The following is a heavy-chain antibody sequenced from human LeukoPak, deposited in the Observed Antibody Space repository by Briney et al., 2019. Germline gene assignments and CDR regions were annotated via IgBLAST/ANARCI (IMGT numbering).Heavy chain of an antibody. CDR3: ARAYYYDSSGPSAY. D-gene: IGHD3-22*01. Sequence: GGSLRLSCAAPGFTFSSYGMHWVRQAPGKGLEWVAVIWYDGSNKYYADSVKGRFTISRDNAKNSLYLQMNSLRAEDTAVYYCARAYYYDSSGPSAYWGQGTLVTVSS. V-gene: IGHV3-33*01. CDR2: IWYDGSNK. CDR1: GFTFSSYG. J-gene: IGHJ4*02.